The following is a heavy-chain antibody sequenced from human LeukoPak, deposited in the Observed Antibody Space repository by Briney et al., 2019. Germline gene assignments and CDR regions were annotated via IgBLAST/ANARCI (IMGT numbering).Heavy chain of an antibody. CDR2: ISAYKGNT. CDR3: ARDRERQTSYYMDV. CDR1: VYTFISYG. Sequence: ASVKVSCKASVYTFISYGISWVRQGPGQGVEWMGWISAYKGNTNYAQKLRGRVTMTTDTSTSTAYMELRSLRSDDTAVYYCARDRERQTSYYMDVWGKGTPVTVSS. J-gene: IGHJ6*03. D-gene: IGHD1-26*01. V-gene: IGHV1-18*01.